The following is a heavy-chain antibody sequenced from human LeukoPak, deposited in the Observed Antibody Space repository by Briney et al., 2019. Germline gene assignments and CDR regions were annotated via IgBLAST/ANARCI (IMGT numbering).Heavy chain of an antibody. Sequence: ASVKVSCKASGYTFSSYGITWVRQAPGQGLEWMGWISADNGHTDYVQKLQGRVTMTTDTSTSTAYMELRSLRSDDTAVYYCARDLVNYDFWNLYGMDVWGQGTTVTVSS. J-gene: IGHJ6*02. V-gene: IGHV1-18*01. CDR3: ARDLVNYDFWNLYGMDV. D-gene: IGHD3-3*01. CDR2: ISADNGHT. CDR1: GYTFSSYG.